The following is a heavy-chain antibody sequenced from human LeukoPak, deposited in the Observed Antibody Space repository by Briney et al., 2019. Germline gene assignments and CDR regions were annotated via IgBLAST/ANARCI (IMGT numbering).Heavy chain of an antibody. Sequence: PGGSLRLSCSASAFTFSNYVINWVRQAPGKGVEWVSPFSASGKNSYHADSVKGRFSISRDNSKNTVSLQMNSLRAEDTAVYYCSKSGPGTMTFDAFDMWGQGTVVTVSS. CDR3: SKSGPGTMTFDAFDM. V-gene: IGHV3-23*01. CDR1: AFTFSNYV. J-gene: IGHJ3*02. D-gene: IGHD5-24*01. CDR2: FSASGKNS.